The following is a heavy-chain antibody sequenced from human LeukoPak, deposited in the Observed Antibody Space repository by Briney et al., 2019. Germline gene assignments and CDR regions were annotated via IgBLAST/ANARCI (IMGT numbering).Heavy chain of an antibody. J-gene: IGHJ3*02. Sequence: GGSLRLSCAASRFIHNRYRMQCVPGATGKGLVGVSGINSDGRGTSDADFVKGRFTISRDNSKNTLYLQMNSLRAEDTAMYYCARDRLTNDAFDIWGQGTMVTVSS. CDR1: RFIHNRYR. CDR3: ARDRLTNDAFDI. CDR2: INSDGRGT. D-gene: IGHD2-8*01. V-gene: IGHV3-74*01.